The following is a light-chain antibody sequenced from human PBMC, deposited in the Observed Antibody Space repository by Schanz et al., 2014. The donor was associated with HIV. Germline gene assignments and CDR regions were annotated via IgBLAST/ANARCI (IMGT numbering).Light chain of an antibody. CDR3: QQYGASTPCT. J-gene: IGKJ2*02. V-gene: IGKV3-20*01. Sequence: EIVLTQSPGTLSLSPGERATLSCRASQTIRSNLLAWYQHKPGQAPRLLIYGASTRAAGIPDRFSGRGSGTDFTLTIIRLEPGDSAVYYCQQYGASTPCTFGQGTKLEIK. CDR1: QTIRSNL. CDR2: GAS.